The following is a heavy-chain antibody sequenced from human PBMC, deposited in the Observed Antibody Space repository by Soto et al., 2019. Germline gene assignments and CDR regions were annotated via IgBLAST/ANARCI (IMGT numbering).Heavy chain of an antibody. J-gene: IGHJ6*03. D-gene: IGHD2-2*01. CDR1: GFTFSSYA. CDR2: ISGSGGST. CDR3: AKGLVVPAAMLSSPPTYYYYMDV. V-gene: IGHV3-23*01. Sequence: GGSLRLSCAASGFTFSSYAMSWVRQAPGKGLEWVSAISGSGGSTYYADSVKGRFTISRDNSKNTLYLQMNSLRAEDTAVYYCAKGLVVPAAMLSSPPTYYYYMDVWGKGTTVTVSS.